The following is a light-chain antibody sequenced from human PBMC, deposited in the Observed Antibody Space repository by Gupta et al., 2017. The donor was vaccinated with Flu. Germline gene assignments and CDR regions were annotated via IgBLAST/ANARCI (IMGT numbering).Light chain of an antibody. CDR1: QDIRHD. CDR3: LQDHTYRT. V-gene: IGKV1-17*01. J-gene: IGKJ1*01. CDR2: AAD. Sequence: DIQMTQSPSSLSASVGDRVTITCRASQDIRHDLGWYQQKPGKPPKSLIYAADSWKSGGTSRFSGSGAGTEFTLTSHRRQNEDFDTYRLQDHTYRTFGQGTKVEIK.